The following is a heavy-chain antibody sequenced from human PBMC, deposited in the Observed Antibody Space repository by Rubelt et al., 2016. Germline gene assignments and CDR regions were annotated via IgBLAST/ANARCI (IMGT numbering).Heavy chain of an antibody. CDR1: GGSITSTSYY. V-gene: IGHV4-39*01. J-gene: IGHJ4*02. D-gene: IGHD4/OR15-4a*01. CDR3: ARLFRQTDYVDY. CDR2: IYYSGST. Sequence: QLQLQESGPGLVKPSETLSLTCSVSGGSITSTSYYWAWIRQPPGKGLEWIGSIYYSGSTYSNPSLTHGLTTAVDTASKEVSLRLKSATAADTAMYYWARLFRQTDYVDYWGLGTLVTVSS.